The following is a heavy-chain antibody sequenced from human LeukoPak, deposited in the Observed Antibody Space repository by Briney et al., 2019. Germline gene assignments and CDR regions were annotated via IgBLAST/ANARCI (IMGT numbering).Heavy chain of an antibody. CDR3: ARDFCSSTSCYGYGMDV. V-gene: IGHV1-18*01. J-gene: IGHJ6*04. Sequence: ASVKVSCKASGYTFTSYGISWVRQAPGQGLEWMGWISAYNGNTNYAQKLQGRVTMTTDTSTSTAYMELRSLRSDDTAVYYCARDFCSSTSCYGYGMDVWGKGTTVTVSS. CDR1: GYTFTSYG. D-gene: IGHD2-2*01. CDR2: ISAYNGNT.